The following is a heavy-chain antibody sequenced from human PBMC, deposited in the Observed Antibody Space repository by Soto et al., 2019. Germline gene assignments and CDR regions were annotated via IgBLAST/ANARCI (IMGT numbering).Heavy chain of an antibody. CDR1: GDSVSSNSAA. Sequence: SQTLSLTCAISGDSVSSNSAAWNWSRRSPSRGLEWLGRTYYRSKWYNDYAVSVKSRITINPDTSKNQFSLQLNSVTPEDTAVYYCARGESISVAWFDYWGQGTLVTVSS. V-gene: IGHV6-1*01. D-gene: IGHD6-19*01. J-gene: IGHJ4*02. CDR2: TYYRSKWYN. CDR3: ARGESISVAWFDY.